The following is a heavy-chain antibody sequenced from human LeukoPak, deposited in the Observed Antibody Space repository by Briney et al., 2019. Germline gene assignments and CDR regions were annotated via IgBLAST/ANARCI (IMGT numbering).Heavy chain of an antibody. CDR3: ASRKLGNDY. CDR1: GGSFSGYY. V-gene: IGHV4-59*01. D-gene: IGHD7-27*01. CDR2: IHYTGST. Sequence: SETLSLTCAVYGGSFSGYYWSWIRQSPGKGLEWIGYIHYTGSTSYNPSLKSRVTISADTSKNEFSLKLNSVTAADTAVYYCASRKLGNDYWGQGTLVTVSS. J-gene: IGHJ4*02.